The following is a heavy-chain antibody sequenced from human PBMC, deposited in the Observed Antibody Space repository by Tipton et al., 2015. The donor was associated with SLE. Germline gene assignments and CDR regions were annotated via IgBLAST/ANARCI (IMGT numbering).Heavy chain of an antibody. J-gene: IGHJ6*02. CDR3: ARKVVVPGAIRDYFGMDV. CDR1: GFTSSSYW. CDR2: INSVGSST. D-gene: IGHD2-2*01. V-gene: IGHV3-74*01. Sequence: SLRLSCADSGFTSSSYWMAWVRQAPGKGLVWVSHINSVGSSTSYADSVKGRFTISRDNAKNTLYLQMNSLRAEDTAVYYCARKVVVPGAIRDYFGMDVWGQGTTVTVSS.